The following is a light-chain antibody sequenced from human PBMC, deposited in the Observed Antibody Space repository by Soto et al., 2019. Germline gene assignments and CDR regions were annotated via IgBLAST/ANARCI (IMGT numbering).Light chain of an antibody. V-gene: IGLV2-14*01. CDR3: SSWTSSTTQV. CDR2: EVN. Sequence: QSALTQPASVSGSPGQSITISCTGTSSDVGGYNFVSWYQQHPGKAPKLMIFEVNNRHSGVSNRFSGSKSGNTASLTISGLQAEDEADYYCSSWTSSTTQVLGGGTKLTVL. J-gene: IGLJ2*01. CDR1: SSDVGGYNF.